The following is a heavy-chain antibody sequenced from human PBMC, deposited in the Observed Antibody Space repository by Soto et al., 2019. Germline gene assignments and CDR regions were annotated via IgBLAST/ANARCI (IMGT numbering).Heavy chain of an antibody. CDR1: GVYISSYY. V-gene: IGHV4-59*01. Sequence: PSETLSLTCTVSGVYISSYYWSWIRQPPGKGLEWIGYIYYSGSTNYNPSLKSRVTISVDTSKNQFSLKLSSVTAADTAVYYCARVDVSGWTRDWFDPWGQGTLVTVSS. J-gene: IGHJ5*02. CDR2: IYYSGST. CDR3: ARVDVSGWTRDWFDP. D-gene: IGHD6-19*01.